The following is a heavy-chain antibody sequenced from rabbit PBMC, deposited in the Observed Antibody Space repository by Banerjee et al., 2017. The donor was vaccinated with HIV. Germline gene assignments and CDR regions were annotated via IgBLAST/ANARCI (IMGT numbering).Heavy chain of an antibody. Sequence: QSLQESGGDLVKPGASLTLTCKASGFTLSNYWICWVRQAPGKGLEWIACIYTGDGNTHYASWAKGRFTISKTSSTTVTLQMTSLTPADTATYFCARSSAYTGYYFNLWGQGTLVTVS. CDR3: ARSSAYTGYYFNL. J-gene: IGHJ4*01. V-gene: IGHV1S40*01. CDR2: IYTGDGNT. CDR1: GFTLSNYW. D-gene: IGHD8-1*01.